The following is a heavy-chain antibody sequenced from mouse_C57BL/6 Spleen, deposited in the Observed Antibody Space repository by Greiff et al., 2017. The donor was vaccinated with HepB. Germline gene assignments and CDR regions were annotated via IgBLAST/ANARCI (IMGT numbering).Heavy chain of an antibody. CDR1: GFTFSDYG. CDR3: AATGIFAY. D-gene: IGHD4-1*02. Sequence: EVKLVESGGGLVKPGGSLKLSCAASGFTFSDYGMHWVRQAPEKGLERVAYISSGSSTIYYADTVKGRFTISRDNAKNTLFLQMTSLRSEDTAMYYCAATGIFAYWGQGTLVTVSA. CDR2: ISSGSSTI. V-gene: IGHV5-17*01. J-gene: IGHJ3*01.